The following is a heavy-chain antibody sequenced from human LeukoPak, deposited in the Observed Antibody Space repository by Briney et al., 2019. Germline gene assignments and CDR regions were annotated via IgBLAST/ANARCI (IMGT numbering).Heavy chain of an antibody. D-gene: IGHD3-9*01. Sequence: PSETLSLTCTVSGGSISSYYWSWIRQPAGKGLEWLGRIYTSGSTNYNPSLKSRVTMSVDTSKNQFSLKLSSVTAADTAVYYCARVVGWHYDILTGYYRTGRYYFDYWGQGTLVTVSS. V-gene: IGHV4-4*07. J-gene: IGHJ4*02. CDR2: IYTSGST. CDR3: ARVVGWHYDILTGYYRTGRYYFDY. CDR1: GGSISSYY.